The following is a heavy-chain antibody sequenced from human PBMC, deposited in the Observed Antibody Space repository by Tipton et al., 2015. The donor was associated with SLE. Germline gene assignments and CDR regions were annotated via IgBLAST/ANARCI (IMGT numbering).Heavy chain of an antibody. CDR3: ARVRYTTGGAFDI. J-gene: IGHJ3*02. Sequence: SLRLSCAASGFTFSNHAMHWVRQAPGKGLEWVSVIYSGGSTYYADSVKGRFTISRDNSKNTLYLQMNSLRAEGTAVYYCARVRYTTGGAFDIWGQGTMVTVSS. D-gene: IGHD3-16*02. CDR1: GFTFSNHA. CDR2: IYSGGST. V-gene: IGHV3-NL1*01.